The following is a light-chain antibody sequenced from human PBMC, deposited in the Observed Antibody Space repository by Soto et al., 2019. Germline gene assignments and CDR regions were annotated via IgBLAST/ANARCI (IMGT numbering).Light chain of an antibody. CDR2: EVS. CDR1: RSDVGRYNR. Sequence: QSALTQPPSVSGSPGQSVTNSCTGTRSDVGRYNRVSWYQQPPGTAPTLMIYEVSNRPSGVPDRFSGSKSGNTASLTISGLQDEDEADYYCSSYTSSSTLVFGGGTKLTVL. J-gene: IGLJ2*01. CDR3: SSYTSSSTLV. V-gene: IGLV2-18*02.